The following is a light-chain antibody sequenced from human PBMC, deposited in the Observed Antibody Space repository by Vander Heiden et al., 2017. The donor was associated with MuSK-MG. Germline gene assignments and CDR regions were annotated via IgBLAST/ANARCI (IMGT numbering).Light chain of an antibody. V-gene: IGKV1-33*01. CDR2: DAS. CDR1: QDISNY. J-gene: IGKJ4*01. CDR3: QQYDTLPIT. Sequence: DIQMTQSPSSLSASVGDRVTITCQASQDISNYLNWYQQKPGKAPKLLIYDASNLETGVPSRFSGSGSGTDFTFTISSLQPEDVATYYCQQYDTLPITFGGGTKLEIK.